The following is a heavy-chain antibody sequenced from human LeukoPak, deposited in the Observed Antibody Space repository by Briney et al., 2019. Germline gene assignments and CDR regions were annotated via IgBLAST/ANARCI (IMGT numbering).Heavy chain of an antibody. CDR1: GGSISSGDYY. V-gene: IGHV4-39*01. Sequence: SETLSLTCTVSGGSISSGDYYWSWIRQPPGKGLEWIGSIYYSGTTSYNPSLKSRVTISVDTSKNQFSLMLTSVTASDTAVYFCGGAATGTVGWFDPWGQGTLVTVSS. CDR3: GGAATGTVGWFDP. D-gene: IGHD6-13*01. J-gene: IGHJ5*02. CDR2: IYYSGTT.